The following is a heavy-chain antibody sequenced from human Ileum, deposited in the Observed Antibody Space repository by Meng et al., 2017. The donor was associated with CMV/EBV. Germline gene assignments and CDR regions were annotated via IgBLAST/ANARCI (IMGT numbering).Heavy chain of an antibody. CDR3: ARDKFYYDNRGYGMDV. Sequence: GESLKISCAASGFTFSTYWMHWVRQAPGKGLVWVSRIDPRGSATDYADSVKGRFTLSRDNAKNTLYLQMNSLRAEDTAVYYCARDKFYYDNRGYGMDVWGQGTTVTVSS. V-gene: IGHV3-74*01. CDR2: IDPRGSAT. D-gene: IGHD3-22*01. CDR1: GFTFSTYW. J-gene: IGHJ6*02.